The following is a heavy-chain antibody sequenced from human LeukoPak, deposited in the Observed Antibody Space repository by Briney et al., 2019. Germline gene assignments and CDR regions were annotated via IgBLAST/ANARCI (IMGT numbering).Heavy chain of an antibody. D-gene: IGHD4-17*01. V-gene: IGHV1-2*02. Sequence: ASVKVSCKASGYTFTGYYMHWVRQAPGQGLEWMGWINPNSGGTNYAQKFQGRVTMTRDTSISTAYMELSRLRSDDTAVYYCATATYGDYEHFQHWGQGTLVTVSS. CDR3: ATATYGDYEHFQH. CDR2: INPNSGGT. J-gene: IGHJ1*01. CDR1: GYTFTGYY.